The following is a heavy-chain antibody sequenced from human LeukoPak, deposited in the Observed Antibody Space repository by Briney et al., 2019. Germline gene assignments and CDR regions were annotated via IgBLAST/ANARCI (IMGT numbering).Heavy chain of an antibody. CDR3: ATLPSSGSYCV. J-gene: IGHJ4*02. Sequence: VASVKVSCKASGYTFTSYGISWVRQAPGQGLEWMGWISAYNGNTNYAQKLQGRVTMTTDTSTSTAYMELRSLRSDDTAVYYCATLPSSGSYCVWGQGTLVTVSS. CDR2: ISAYNGNT. CDR1: GYTFTSYG. D-gene: IGHD1-26*01. V-gene: IGHV1-18*01.